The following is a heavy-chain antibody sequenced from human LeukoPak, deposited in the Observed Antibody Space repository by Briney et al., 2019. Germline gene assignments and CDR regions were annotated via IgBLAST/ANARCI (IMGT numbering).Heavy chain of an antibody. J-gene: IGHJ4*02. CDR3: ARGYNYAYEY. V-gene: IGHV6-1*01. D-gene: IGHD5-18*01. Sequence: SQTLSLTCALSGDSVSSNSVAWNWIRQSPSRGLQWLGRTYYRSKWYNHYAVSVKSRITIDPDTSKNQFSLQLNSVTPEDTAVYFCARGYNYAYEYWGQGTLVTVSS. CDR1: GDSVSSNSVA. CDR2: TYYRSKWYN.